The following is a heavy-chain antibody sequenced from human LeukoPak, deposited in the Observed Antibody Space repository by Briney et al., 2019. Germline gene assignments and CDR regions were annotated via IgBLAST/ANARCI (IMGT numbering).Heavy chain of an antibody. CDR1: GYTFSNYA. J-gene: IGHJ4*02. CDR2: ISTYNGNT. Sequence: ASVKVSCKASGYTFSNYAINWVRQAPGQGLEWMGWISTYNGNTNYAQKLQDRVTMTTDTSTSTAYMELRSLRSDDTAVYYCARAYSGNRPLDYWGQGTLVTVSS. D-gene: IGHD1-26*01. CDR3: ARAYSGNRPLDY. V-gene: IGHV1-18*01.